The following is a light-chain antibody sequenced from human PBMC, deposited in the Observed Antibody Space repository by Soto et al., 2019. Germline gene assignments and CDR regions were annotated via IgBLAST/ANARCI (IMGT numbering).Light chain of an antibody. CDR2: GAS. J-gene: IGKJ4*01. CDR1: QHISTS. Sequence: IQMTQSPSSLSASVGDRVTITCRASQHISTSLAWYQQKPGTAPKLLIYGASSLQSGVSSRFSGSGSGTDFTLTIRNLQPEDFATYYCQRADNFPLTFGGGTKVETK. V-gene: IGKV1-12*01. CDR3: QRADNFPLT.